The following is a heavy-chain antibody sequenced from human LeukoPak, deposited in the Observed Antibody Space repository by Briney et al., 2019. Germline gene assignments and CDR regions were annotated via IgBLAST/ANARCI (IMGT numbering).Heavy chain of an antibody. D-gene: IGHD4/OR15-4a*01. CDR2: TSWTGFST. V-gene: IGHV3-23*01. J-gene: IGHJ4*02. CDR3: ARRAGAYSHPYDY. Sequence: GGSLRLSCVASGFTFSNYDMNWVRQAPGKGLEWVAATSWTGFSTYYVDSVKGRFTISRDNSKNTLYLQMNSLRAEDTAVYYCARRAGAYSHPYDYWGQGTLVTVSS. CDR1: GFTFSNYD.